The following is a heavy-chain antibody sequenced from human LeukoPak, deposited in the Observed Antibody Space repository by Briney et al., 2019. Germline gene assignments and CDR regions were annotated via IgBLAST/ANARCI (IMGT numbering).Heavy chain of an antibody. CDR3: ARGRIAAAGTWWFDP. V-gene: IGHV1-18*01. CDR1: GYTFTSYG. J-gene: IGHJ5*02. CDR2: ISAYNGNT. Sequence: ASVTVSCTASGYTFTSYGISWVRQAPGQGLEWMGWISAYNGNTNYAQKLQGRVTMTTDTSTSTAYMELRSLRSDDTAVYYCARGRIAAAGTWWFDPWGQGTLVTVSS. D-gene: IGHD6-13*01.